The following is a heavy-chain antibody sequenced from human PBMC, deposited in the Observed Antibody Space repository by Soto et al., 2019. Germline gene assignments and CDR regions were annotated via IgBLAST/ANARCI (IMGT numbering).Heavy chain of an antibody. CDR3: TTYGGDTGRFDY. V-gene: IGHV4-39*01. CDR1: GGSISSSNYY. D-gene: IGHD2-21*01. CDR2: SGTT. J-gene: IGHJ4*02. Sequence: SETLSLTCTVSGGSISSSNYYWGWIRQTPGKGPEWIGSGTTFYNPSLRSRVTISVDTSRNQFSLKLNSVTAADTAVYFCTTYGGDTGRFDYWGQGTLVTVSS.